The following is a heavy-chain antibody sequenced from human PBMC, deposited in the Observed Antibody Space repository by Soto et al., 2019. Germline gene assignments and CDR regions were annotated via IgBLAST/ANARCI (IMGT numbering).Heavy chain of an antibody. CDR3: ARSTYCNGGSCFPQY. Sequence: GGSLRLSCEGPGFTFSDYGFHWVRQAPGKGLEWVAMISYDGSDRYYRDSVQGRFTISRDDSKNTVYLQMNSLRAEDTATYYCARSTYCNGGSCFPQYWGTGTLVTVSS. CDR2: ISYDGSDR. J-gene: IGHJ4*02. CDR1: GFTFSDYG. V-gene: IGHV3-30*03. D-gene: IGHD2-15*01.